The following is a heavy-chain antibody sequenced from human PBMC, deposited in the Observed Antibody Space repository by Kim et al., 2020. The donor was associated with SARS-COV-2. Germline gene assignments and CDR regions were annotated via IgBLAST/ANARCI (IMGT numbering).Heavy chain of an antibody. J-gene: IGHJ6*02. CDR1: GYTFTSYG. D-gene: IGHD5-12*01. CDR2: ISAYNGNT. CDR3: ARDLTVEMATMNPLDYYYYGMDV. Sequence: ASVKVSCKASGYTFTSYGISWVRQAPGQGLEWMGWISAYNGNTNYAQKLQGRVTMTTDTSTSTAYMELRSLRSDDTAVYYCARDLTVEMATMNPLDYYYYGMDVWGQGTTVTVSS. V-gene: IGHV1-18*01.